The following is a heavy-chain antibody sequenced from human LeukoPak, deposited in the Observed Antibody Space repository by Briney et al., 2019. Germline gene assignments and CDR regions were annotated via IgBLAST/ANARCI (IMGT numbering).Heavy chain of an antibody. J-gene: IGHJ4*02. CDR2: IKSKTDGGTT. CDR1: GFTFSNAW. V-gene: IGHV3-15*01. CDR3: TTDIVATTPLDY. D-gene: IGHD5-12*01. Sequence: PGASLRLSCAASGFTFSNAWMSWVRQAPGKGLEWVGRIKSKTDGGTTDYAAPVKGRFTISRDDSKNTLYLQMNSLKTEDTAVYYCTTDIVATTPLDYWGQGTLVTVSS.